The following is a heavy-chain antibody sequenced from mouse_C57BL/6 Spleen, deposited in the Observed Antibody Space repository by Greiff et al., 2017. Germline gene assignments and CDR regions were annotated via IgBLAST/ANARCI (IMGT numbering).Heavy chain of an antibody. Sequence: EVQLQESGGGLVKPGGSLKLSCAASGFTFSSYTMSWVRQTPGKRLEWVATISGGGGNTYYPDSVKGRFTISRDNAKNTLYLQMSSLRSEDTALYYCARQPHGSYWYFDVWGTGTTVTVSS. D-gene: IGHD1-1*01. V-gene: IGHV5-9*01. J-gene: IGHJ1*03. CDR1: GFTFSSYT. CDR2: ISGGGGNT. CDR3: ARQPHGSYWYFDV.